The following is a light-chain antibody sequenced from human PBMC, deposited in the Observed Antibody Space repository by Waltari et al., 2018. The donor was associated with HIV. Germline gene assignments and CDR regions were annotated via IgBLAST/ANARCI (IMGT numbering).Light chain of an antibody. CDR2: RND. J-gene: IGLJ1*01. CDR3: ATWDDTLSGYV. V-gene: IGLV1-47*01. Sequence: QSVLPPPPSASGTPGQRVTITCSGSSSNIGNHYLFRYQQLPGTAPIHLFYRNDQRPSGVPDRFSGSKSGTSASLAISGLRSEDEADYYCATWDDTLSGYVFGTGTKVTVL. CDR1: SSNIGNHY.